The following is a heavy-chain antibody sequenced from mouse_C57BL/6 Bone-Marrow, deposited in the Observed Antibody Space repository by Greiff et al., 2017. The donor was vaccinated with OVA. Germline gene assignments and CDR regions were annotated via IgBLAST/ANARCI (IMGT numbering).Heavy chain of an antibody. CDR2: IYPGGGYT. CDR3: ARGGLRHFDY. Sequence: VQGVESGAELVRPGTSVKMSCKASGYTFTNYWIGWAKQRPGHGLEWIGDIYPGGGYTNYNEKFKGKATLTADKSSSTAYMQFSSLTSEDSAIYYCARGGLRHFDYWGQGTTLTVSS. V-gene: IGHV1-63*01. CDR1: GYTFTNYW. D-gene: IGHD2-4*01. J-gene: IGHJ2*01.